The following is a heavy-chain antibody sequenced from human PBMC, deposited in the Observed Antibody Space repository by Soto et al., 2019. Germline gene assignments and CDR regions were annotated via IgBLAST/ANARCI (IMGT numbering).Heavy chain of an antibody. J-gene: IGHJ6*02. CDR2: IYHSGST. CDR3: ARVEGYSYGSTNYYYGMDV. D-gene: IGHD5-18*01. Sequence: SETLSLTCAVSGGSISSGGYSWSWIRQPPGKGLEWIGYIYHSGSTYYNPSLKSRVTISVDRSKNQFSLKLSSVTAADTAVYYCARVEGYSYGSTNYYYGMDVWGQGTTVTVSS. CDR1: GGSISSGGYS. V-gene: IGHV4-30-2*01.